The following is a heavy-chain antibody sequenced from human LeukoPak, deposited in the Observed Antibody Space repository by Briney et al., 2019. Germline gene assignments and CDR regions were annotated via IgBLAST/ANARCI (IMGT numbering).Heavy chain of an antibody. V-gene: IGHV3-20*04. CDR2: INWNGGST. J-gene: IGHJ4*02. CDR1: GFNFDDYG. CDR3: ARDGPVPAAIQGSFDC. D-gene: IGHD2-2*01. Sequence: GGSLRLSCAASGFNFDDYGMSWVRQAPGKGLEWVSGINWNGGSTGYADSVKGRFTISRDNAKNSLYLQMNSLRAEDTALYYCARDGPVPAAIQGSFDCWGQGTLVTVSS.